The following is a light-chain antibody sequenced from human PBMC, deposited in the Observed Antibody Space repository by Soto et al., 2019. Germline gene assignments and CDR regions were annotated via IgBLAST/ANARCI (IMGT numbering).Light chain of an antibody. J-gene: IGKJ2*01. CDR3: QQDYSIPFT. CDR2: GAS. Sequence: DFVMTQAPDSLAVSLGERATINCKSSQSVLYNSNNKNHLGWFHQKPGHPPKLLIYGASFRPSRVPDRFSGRGFWTDLTLTISSLQAEDLAVFYWQQDYSIPFTFGQGTKLEI. CDR1: QSVLYNSNNKNH. V-gene: IGKV4-1*01.